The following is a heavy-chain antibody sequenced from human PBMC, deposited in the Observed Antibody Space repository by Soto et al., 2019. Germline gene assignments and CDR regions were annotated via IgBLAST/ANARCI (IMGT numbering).Heavy chain of an antibody. Sequence: EVQLVESGGGLVQPGGSLRLSCAASGFTFNTYWMHWVRQAPGKGLVSVSRMKTDGSVTTYADSAKGRFTISRDNAKNTLYLQMKSLRAEDTAVYFCARDGAAVGIHYDYWGQGTLVTVSS. CDR1: GFTFNTYW. V-gene: IGHV3-74*01. CDR2: MKTDGSVT. D-gene: IGHD6-13*01. J-gene: IGHJ4*02. CDR3: ARDGAAVGIHYDY.